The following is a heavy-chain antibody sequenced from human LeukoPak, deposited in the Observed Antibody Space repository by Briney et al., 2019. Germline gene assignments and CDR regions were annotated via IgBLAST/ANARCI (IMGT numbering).Heavy chain of an antibody. CDR2: IYYSGST. D-gene: IGHD3-10*01. CDR1: GDSISSYY. CDR3: ARKEGTYYYGSGSYQTAYFDC. J-gene: IGHJ4*02. V-gene: IGHV4-59*12. Sequence: SETLSLTCAVSGDSISSYYWSWIRQPPGRGLEWIGYIYYSGSTIYNPSLKSRVTISLDTSKNQFSLNLSSVTAADTAVYYCARKEGTYYYGSGSYQTAYFDCWGQGTLGTVSS.